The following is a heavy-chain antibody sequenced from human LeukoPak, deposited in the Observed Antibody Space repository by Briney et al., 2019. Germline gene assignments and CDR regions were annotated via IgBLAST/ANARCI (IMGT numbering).Heavy chain of an antibody. Sequence: ASVKVSCKASGYTFTSYGISWVRQAPGQGLEWMGWISAYNGNTNYAQKLQGRVTMTTDTSTSTAYMELRSLRSDDTAVYYCARQSYGDYPGWFDPWGQGTLVTVSS. J-gene: IGHJ5*02. CDR1: GYTFTSYG. V-gene: IGHV1-18*01. D-gene: IGHD4-17*01. CDR2: ISAYNGNT. CDR3: ARQSYGDYPGWFDP.